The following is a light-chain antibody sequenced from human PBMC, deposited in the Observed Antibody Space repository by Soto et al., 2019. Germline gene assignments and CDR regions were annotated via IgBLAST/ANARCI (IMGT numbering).Light chain of an antibody. V-gene: IGLV1-40*01. Sequence: QSVLTQPPSVSGAPGQRVTISCTGSSSNIGAGYDVHWYQQLPGTAPKLLIYGNSNRPSGVPDRFSGSKSGTSASPAITGLQAEDEADYYCQSYDSSLSTWVFGGGTKLTVL. CDR3: QSYDSSLSTWV. J-gene: IGLJ3*02. CDR2: GNS. CDR1: SSNIGAGYD.